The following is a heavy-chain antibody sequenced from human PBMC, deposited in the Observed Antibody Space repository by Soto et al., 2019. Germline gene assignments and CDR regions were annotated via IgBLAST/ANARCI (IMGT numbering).Heavy chain of an antibody. J-gene: IGHJ4*02. CDR3: AHRHIAAGRFDF. Sequence: SGPTLVNPTQTLTLPFTFSGLSLSTSGEGVGWIRQPPGKALEWLALIYWDDDKRYSPTLKSRLTITKDTSKSHVVLTMTNRDPVDTATYYCAHRHIAAGRFDFWGQGTQVTVTS. D-gene: IGHD6-13*01. CDR1: GLSLSTSGEG. V-gene: IGHV2-5*02. CDR2: IYWDDDK.